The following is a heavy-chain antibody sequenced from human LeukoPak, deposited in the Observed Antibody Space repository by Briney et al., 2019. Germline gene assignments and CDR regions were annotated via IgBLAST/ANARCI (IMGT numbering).Heavy chain of an antibody. CDR1: GGSISNYY. D-gene: IGHD1-26*01. J-gene: IGHJ5*02. V-gene: IGHV4-59*01. Sequence: SETLSLTCTLSGGSISNYYWSWIRQPPGKGLEWIGNIFYSGSTNYNPSLKSRVTISLDTSKNQFSLKLTSVSAADTAVYYCAREGGGYYYWFDPWGQGTLVTVSS. CDR2: IFYSGST. CDR3: AREGGGYYYWFDP.